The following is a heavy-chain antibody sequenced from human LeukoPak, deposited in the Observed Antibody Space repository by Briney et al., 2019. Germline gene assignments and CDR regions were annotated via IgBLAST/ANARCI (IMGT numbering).Heavy chain of an antibody. CDR3: TRVSVTSVFDY. Sequence: GGSLRLSCTASGFTFGDYAMSWVRQAPGKGLEWVGFIRSKAYGGTTEYAASVKGRFTISRDDSKSIAYLQKNSLKTEDTAVYYCTRVSVTSVFDYWGQGTLVTVSS. CDR2: IRSKAYGGTT. J-gene: IGHJ4*02. V-gene: IGHV3-49*04. D-gene: IGHD4-17*01. CDR1: GFTFGDYA.